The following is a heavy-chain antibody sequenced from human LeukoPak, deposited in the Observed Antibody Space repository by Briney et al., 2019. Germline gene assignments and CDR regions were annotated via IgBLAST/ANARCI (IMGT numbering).Heavy chain of an antibody. CDR3: AKQLGYCSDGSCYFPY. V-gene: IGHV3-21*04. CDR1: GFTLHSYN. J-gene: IGHJ4*02. CDR2: LSSSSSYI. Sequence: GSLGLSCAASGFTLHSYNINWVRQAPGKGLGWVPSLSSSSSYIYYADSVQGRFTISRDNSKSTLCLQMNSLRAEDTAVYYCAKQLGYCSDGSCYFPYWGQGTLVTVSS. D-gene: IGHD2-15*01.